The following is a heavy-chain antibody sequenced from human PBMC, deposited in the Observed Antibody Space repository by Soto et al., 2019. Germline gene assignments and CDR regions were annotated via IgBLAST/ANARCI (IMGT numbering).Heavy chain of an antibody. Sequence: EVQLVESGGGLIQPGGSLRLSCAASGFTVSSNYMSWVRQAPWKGLEWVSVIYSGGSTYYADSVKGRFTISRDNSKNTMYLQMNSLRAEDTAVYYCARDTNPAYYYGSGSFYGMDVWGQGTTVSVSS. CDR1: GFTVSSNY. D-gene: IGHD3-10*01. CDR3: ARDTNPAYYYGSGSFYGMDV. CDR2: IYSGGST. J-gene: IGHJ6*02. V-gene: IGHV3-53*01.